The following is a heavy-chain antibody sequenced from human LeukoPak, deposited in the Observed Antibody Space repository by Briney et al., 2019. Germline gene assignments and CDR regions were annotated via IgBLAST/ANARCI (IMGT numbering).Heavy chain of an antibody. V-gene: IGHV4-34*01. CDR3: AREGDWNDLDY. CDR1: SESFIGYY. J-gene: IGHJ4*02. CDR2: INHSGST. Sequence: PSETLSLTCAVYSESFIGYYWSWIRQPPGKGLEWIGEINHSGSTNYNPSLKSRVTISVDTSKNQFSLKLTSVTAADTAVYYCAREGDWNDLDYWGQGTLVTVSS. D-gene: IGHD1-1*01.